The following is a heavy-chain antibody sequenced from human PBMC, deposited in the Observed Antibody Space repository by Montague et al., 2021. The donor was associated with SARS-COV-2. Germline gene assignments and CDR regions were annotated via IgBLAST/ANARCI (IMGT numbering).Heavy chain of an antibody. Sequence: ETLSLTCTVSGGSISSSSYYWGWIRQPPGKGLEWIGSIYYSGSTYYNPSLKSRVTISVDTSKNQISLKLSSVTAADTAVYYCARLHCSSTSCYYLFFAETSHFDYWGQGTLVTVSS. J-gene: IGHJ4*02. CDR3: ARLHCSSTSCYYLFFAETSHFDY. CDR1: GGSISSSSYY. D-gene: IGHD2-2*01. CDR2: IYYSGST. V-gene: IGHV4-39*01.